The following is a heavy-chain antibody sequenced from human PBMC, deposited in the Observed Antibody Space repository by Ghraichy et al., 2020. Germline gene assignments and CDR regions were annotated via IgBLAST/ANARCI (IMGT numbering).Heavy chain of an antibody. CDR2: ISPDDGDS. J-gene: IGHJ4*02. CDR1: GYIFRNFY. V-gene: IGHV1-18*01. CDR3: ARGGGYFGAGSHAAFDH. D-gene: IGHD3-10*01. Sequence: ASVKVSCKTSGYIFRNFYISWLRQAPGQGPEWMGWISPDDGDSRSALPLRKRITMTTDASKSEAYMELRSLRSDDTAIYYWARGGGYFGAGSHAAFDHWGQGTLVTVSS.